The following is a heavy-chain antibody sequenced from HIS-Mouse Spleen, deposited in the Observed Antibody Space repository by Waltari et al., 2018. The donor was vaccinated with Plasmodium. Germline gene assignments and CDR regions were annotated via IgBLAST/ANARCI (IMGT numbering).Heavy chain of an antibody. V-gene: IGHV3-48*02. J-gene: IGHJ4*02. D-gene: IGHD3-3*01. Sequence: EVQLVESGGGLVQPGGSLRLPGPAAGFTSSSYSRNWLRRAQGKGLEWVSYISSSSSTIYYADSVKGRFTISRDNAKNSLYLQMNSLRDEDTAVYYCARVVTIFGVVIDYWGQGTLVTVSS. CDR2: ISSSSSTI. CDR3: ARVVTIFGVVIDY. CDR1: GFTSSSYS.